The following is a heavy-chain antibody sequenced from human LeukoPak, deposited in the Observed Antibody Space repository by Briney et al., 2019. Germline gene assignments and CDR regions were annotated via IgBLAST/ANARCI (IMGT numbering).Heavy chain of an antibody. V-gene: IGHV4-59*01. CDR2: IYYSGST. D-gene: IGHD3-10*01. CDR1: GGSISSYY. Sequence: SETLSLTCTVSGGSISSYYWSWIRQPPGKGLEWIGYIYYSGSTNYNPSLKSRVTISVDTSKNQFSLKLSSVTAADTAVYYCARALLWFGDYMDVWGKGTTVTISS. J-gene: IGHJ6*03. CDR3: ARALLWFGDYMDV.